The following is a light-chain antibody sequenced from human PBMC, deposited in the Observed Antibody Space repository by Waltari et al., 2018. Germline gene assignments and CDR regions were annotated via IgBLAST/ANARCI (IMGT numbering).Light chain of an antibody. J-gene: IGLJ3*02. Sequence: QSVLSQPPSASGTPGQRVTISCAGRACNIGNNVVNWSQQVPGKAPKLLIFRSALRPPAARARFSASRSGTAASLALSGLQSEDEAEDYCAGWYDSLNSHWVFGGGTKVTV. CDR2: RSA. CDR1: ACNIGNNV. CDR3: AGWYDSLNSHWV. V-gene: IGLV1-44*01.